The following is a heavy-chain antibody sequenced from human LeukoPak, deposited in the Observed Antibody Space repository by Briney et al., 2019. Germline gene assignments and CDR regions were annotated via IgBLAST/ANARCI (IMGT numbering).Heavy chain of an antibody. V-gene: IGHV1-46*01. D-gene: IGHD6-19*01. CDR1: GYTFTSYY. Sequence: GASVKVSCKASGYTFTSYYMHWVRQAPGQGLEWMGVINPSGGSTSYAQKFQGRVTMTRDTSTSTVYMELSSLRSEDTAVYYCARTSSGWYYFDYWGQGTLVTVSS. J-gene: IGHJ4*02. CDR3: ARTSSGWYYFDY. CDR2: INPSGGST.